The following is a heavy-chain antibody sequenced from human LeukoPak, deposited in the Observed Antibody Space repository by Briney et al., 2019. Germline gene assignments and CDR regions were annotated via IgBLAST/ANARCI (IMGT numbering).Heavy chain of an antibody. CDR2: IYYTGST. CDR3: ARDRGIAAVGDHAYDI. D-gene: IGHD6-13*01. J-gene: IGHJ3*02. Sequence: SETLSLTCSVSGGSISGYHWSWIRQPPGKGLEVIGYIYYTGSTHYNPSLKSRVTISLDTSKNQFSLKLNSVTAADTAVYYCARDRGIAAVGDHAYDIWDQGTMVTVSS. CDR1: GGSISGYH. V-gene: IGHV4-59*01.